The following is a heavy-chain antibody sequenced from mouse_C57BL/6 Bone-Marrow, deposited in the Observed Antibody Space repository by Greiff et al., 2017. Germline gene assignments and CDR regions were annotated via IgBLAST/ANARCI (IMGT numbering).Heavy chain of an antibody. V-gene: IGHV2-2*01. J-gene: IGHJ4*01. CDR1: GFSLTSYG. CDR2: IWSGGST. D-gene: IGHD1-1*02. CDR3: ARKGNYGLYYYAMDY. Sequence: QVQLKESGPGLVQPSQSLSITCTVSGFSLTSYGVHWVRQSPGKGLEWLGVIWSGGSTDYNAAFISRLSISTDNSTGHVFFKRNSLQADDTAIYYCARKGNYGLYYYAMDYWGQGTSVTVSS.